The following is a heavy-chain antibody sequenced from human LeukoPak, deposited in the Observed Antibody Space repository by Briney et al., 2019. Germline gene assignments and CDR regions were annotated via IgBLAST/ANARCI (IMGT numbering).Heavy chain of an antibody. CDR2: ISYSGTT. Sequence: SETLSLTCTVSGGSISSYYWSWIRQPPGKGLEWIGYISYSGTTNYNPSLKSRVIISVDSSKNQFSLTLTSVTAADSAVYYCARDQKDDYNYGYYYYMDVWGTGTTVTVSS. D-gene: IGHD5-24*01. V-gene: IGHV4-59*01. CDR3: ARDQKDDYNYGYYYYMDV. J-gene: IGHJ6*03. CDR1: GGSISSYY.